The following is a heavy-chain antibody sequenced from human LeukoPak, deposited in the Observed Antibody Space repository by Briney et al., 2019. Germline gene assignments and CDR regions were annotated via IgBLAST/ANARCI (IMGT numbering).Heavy chain of an antibody. CDR1: GFTFSSYS. CDR2: ISSSSSCI. CDR3: ARDPINIATAANGFDY. V-gene: IGHV3-21*01. J-gene: IGHJ4*02. Sequence: GGSLRLSCAASGFTFSSYSMNWVRQAPGKGLEWVSSISSSSSCIYYADSVKGRFTISRDNAKNSLYLQMNSLRVEDTAVYYCARDPINIATAANGFDYWGQGTLVTVSS. D-gene: IGHD6-13*01.